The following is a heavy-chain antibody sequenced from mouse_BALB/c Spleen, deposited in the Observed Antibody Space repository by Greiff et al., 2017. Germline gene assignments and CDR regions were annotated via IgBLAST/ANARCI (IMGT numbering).Heavy chain of an antibody. D-gene: IGHD1-1*01. J-gene: IGHJ2*01. Sequence: EVQLQESGPGLVKPSQSLSLTCTVTGYSITSDYAWNWIRQFPGNKLEWMGYISYSGSTSYNPSLKSRISITRDTSKNQFFLQLNSVTTEDTATYYCARRDYGSSPCYFDYWGQGTTLTVSS. CDR1: GYSITSDYA. CDR2: ISYSGST. CDR3: ARRDYGSSPCYFDY. V-gene: IGHV3-2*02.